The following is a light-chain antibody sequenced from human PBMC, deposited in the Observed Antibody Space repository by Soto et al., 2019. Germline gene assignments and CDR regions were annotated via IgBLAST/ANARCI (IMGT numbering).Light chain of an antibody. CDR2: QIS. CDR3: AQATDWPLT. Sequence: DVVLTQSPLSLPVTLGQPASISCRSSQGLVFRDGNTFLSWFQQRPGQSPRRLIYQISKRDPVVPHRYSGSGSGTDFTLRISSVEAEDVGIYYCAQATDWPLTFGGGTTVEI. J-gene: IGKJ4*01. V-gene: IGKV2-30*01. CDR1: QGLVFRDGNTF.